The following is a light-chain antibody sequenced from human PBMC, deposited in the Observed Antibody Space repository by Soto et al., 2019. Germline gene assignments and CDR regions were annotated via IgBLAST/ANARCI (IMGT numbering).Light chain of an antibody. V-gene: IGLV1-40*01. CDR3: CSYAGSVTVYV. CDR1: SSNIGAGYD. Sequence: QSVLTQPPSVSGAPGQRVTISCTGSSSNIGAGYDVHWYQQLPGTAPKLLIYDNSNRPSGVPDRFSGSKSGTSASLAISGLQAEDEADYYCCSYAGSVTVYVFGIGTKVTVL. CDR2: DNS. J-gene: IGLJ1*01.